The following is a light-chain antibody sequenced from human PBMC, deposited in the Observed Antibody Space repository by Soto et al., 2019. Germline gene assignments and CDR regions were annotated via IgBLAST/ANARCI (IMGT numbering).Light chain of an antibody. CDR3: QQRSNWPWT. V-gene: IGKV3-11*01. CDR2: DAS. CDR1: QSVNSY. Sequence: EIVLTQSPATLSLSPGERAPLSCRASQSVNSYLAWYQQKHGQAPRLLIYDASHRATGIPARFSGSGSGTDFTITINSLEPEDFAVYYCQQRSNWPWTFGQGTKVDIK. J-gene: IGKJ1*01.